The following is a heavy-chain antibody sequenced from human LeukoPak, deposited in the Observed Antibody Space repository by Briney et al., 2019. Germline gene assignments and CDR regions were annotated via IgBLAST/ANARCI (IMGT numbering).Heavy chain of an antibody. J-gene: IGHJ4*02. V-gene: IGHV1-24*01. CDR3: ARRDSSGWHPDFDY. D-gene: IGHD6-19*01. CDR1: GYTLTELS. CDR2: FDPEDGET. Sequence: ASVKVSCKVSGYTLTELSMHWVRQAPGKGLEWTGGFDPEDGETIYAQKFQGRVTMTEDTSTDTAYMELSSLRSEDTAVYYCARRDSSGWHPDFDYWGQGTLVTVSS.